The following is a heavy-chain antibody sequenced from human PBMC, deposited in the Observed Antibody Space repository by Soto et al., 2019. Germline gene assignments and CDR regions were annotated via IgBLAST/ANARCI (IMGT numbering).Heavy chain of an antibody. J-gene: IGHJ5*02. CDR3: ARHATSRGYSGSVRVWFDP. Sequence: PSETLSLTCTVSGGSISSYYWSWIRQPPGKGLEWIGYIYYSGSTNYNPSLKSRVTISVDTSKNQFSLKLSSVTAADTAVYYCARHATSRGYSGSVRVWFDPWGQGTLVTVSS. CDR1: GGSISSYY. D-gene: IGHD2-15*01. CDR2: IYYSGST. V-gene: IGHV4-59*08.